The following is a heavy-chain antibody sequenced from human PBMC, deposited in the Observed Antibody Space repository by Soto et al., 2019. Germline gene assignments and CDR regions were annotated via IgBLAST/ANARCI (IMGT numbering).Heavy chain of an antibody. CDR2: MSYDGNKK. CDR3: AKGLSVIQEWIIDGH. J-gene: IGHJ4*02. V-gene: IGHV3-30*18. Sequence: GGSLSLSCAVSEVTRSSYGIHWVRQAPGKGVEWVAFMSYDGNKKYYADSVKGRFTISRDNSKNTLYLQMDSLRADDTAMYYCAKGLSVIQEWIIDGHWGQGTQVTVS. CDR1: EVTRSSYG. D-gene: IGHD5-18*01.